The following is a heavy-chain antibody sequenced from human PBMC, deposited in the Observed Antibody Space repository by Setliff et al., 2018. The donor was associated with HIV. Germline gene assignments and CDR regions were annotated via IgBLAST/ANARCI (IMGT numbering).Heavy chain of an antibody. CDR1: GGTFSSYA. V-gene: IGHV1-69*13. Sequence: ASVKVSCKASGGTFSSYAISWVRQAPGQGLEWMGGIIPIFGTANYAQKFQGRVTITADESTSTAYMELSSLRSEDTAVYYCARAAYGYDSSGYFFDYWGQGTLVTVSS. D-gene: IGHD3-22*01. J-gene: IGHJ4*02. CDR3: ARAAYGYDSSGYFFDY. CDR2: IIPIFGTA.